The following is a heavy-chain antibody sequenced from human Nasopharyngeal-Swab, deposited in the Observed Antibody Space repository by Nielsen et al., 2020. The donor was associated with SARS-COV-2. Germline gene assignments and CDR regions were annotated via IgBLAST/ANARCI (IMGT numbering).Heavy chain of an antibody. Sequence: ASVKASCKASGYFFTDYYMHWVRQAPGQGLEWMGRINPYSGDTKYAQNFQGRVTVTRDTSINTVYVELSSLTSDDTAVYYCVRDDGDVPGITGSGPPGGFWGQGTLVTVSS. J-gene: IGHJ4*02. CDR3: VRDDGDVPGITGSGPPGGF. CDR2: INPYSGDT. CDR1: GYFFTDYY. V-gene: IGHV1-2*06. D-gene: IGHD6-13*01.